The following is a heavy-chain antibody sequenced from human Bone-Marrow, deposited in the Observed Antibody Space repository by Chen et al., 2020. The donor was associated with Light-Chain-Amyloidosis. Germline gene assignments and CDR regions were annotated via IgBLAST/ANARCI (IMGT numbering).Heavy chain of an antibody. Sequence: QVQLVQSGAEVKQPGASVKVSCKASGYMFTSYDISGVGQAPGQGLEWMGWISTYNGNTNYARKLQGRVTMTRDPSTSTAYMELRSLTSDDTAVYYCGRGGYSIGYDYWGQGTLVTVSS. CDR2: ISTYNGNT. CDR1: GYMFTSYD. CDR3: GRGGYSIGYDY. J-gene: IGHJ4*02. V-gene: IGHV1-18*04. D-gene: IGHD5-18*01.